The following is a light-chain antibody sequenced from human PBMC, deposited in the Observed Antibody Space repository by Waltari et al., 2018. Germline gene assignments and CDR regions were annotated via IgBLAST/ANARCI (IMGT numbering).Light chain of an antibody. CDR3: QQYDTSPIT. J-gene: IGKJ5*01. CDR1: QSISSSY. V-gene: IGKV3D-20*01. Sequence: EIVLTQSPATLSLSPGERATLSCGASQSISSSYLAWYQQKPGLAPRLLIYEASSRATGIPDRLSGSGSGTDFTLTVSRLEPEDFAVYYCQQYDTSPITFGQGTRLEIK. CDR2: EAS.